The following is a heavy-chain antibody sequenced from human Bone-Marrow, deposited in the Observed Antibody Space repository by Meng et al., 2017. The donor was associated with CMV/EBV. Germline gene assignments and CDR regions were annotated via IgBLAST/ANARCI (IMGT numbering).Heavy chain of an antibody. D-gene: IGHD3-16*01. CDR1: GFTFSSYG. CDR2: IRYDGSNK. Sequence: GESLKISCAASGFTFSSYGMHWVRQAPGKGLEWVAFIRYDGSNKYYADSVKGRFTISRDNSKNTLYLQMSSLRVEDTAVYYCAKNSRPFGAHWFDPWGQGTLVTVSS. CDR3: AKNSRPFGAHWFDP. J-gene: IGHJ5*02. V-gene: IGHV3-30*02.